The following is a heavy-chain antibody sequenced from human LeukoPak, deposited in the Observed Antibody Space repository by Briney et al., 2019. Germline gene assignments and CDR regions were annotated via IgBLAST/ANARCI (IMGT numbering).Heavy chain of an antibody. J-gene: IGHJ4*02. D-gene: IGHD3-3*01. CDR1: GFTFSSYS. CDR3: ARVTPPGLYYDFWSGYYQGGDY. Sequence: PGGSLRLSCAASGFTFSSYSMNWVRQAPGKGLEWVSSISSSSSYIYYADSVKGRFTISRDNAKNSLYLQMNSLRAEDTAVYYCARVTPPGLYYDFWSGYYQGGDYWGQGTLVTVSS. CDR2: ISSSSSYI. V-gene: IGHV3-21*01.